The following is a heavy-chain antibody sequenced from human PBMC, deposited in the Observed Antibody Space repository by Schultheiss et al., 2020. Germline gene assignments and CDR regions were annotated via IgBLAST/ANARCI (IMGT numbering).Heavy chain of an antibody. CDR1: GGSFSGYY. J-gene: IGHJ6*03. CDR2: INHSGST. CDR3: TRLYFYMDV. V-gene: IGHV4-34*01. Sequence: SATLSLTCAVYGGSFSGYYWSWIRQPPGKGLEWIGEINHSGSTNYNPSLKSRVTISVDTSKNQFSLKLSSVTAADTAVYFCTRLYFYMDVWGKGTAVTVSS.